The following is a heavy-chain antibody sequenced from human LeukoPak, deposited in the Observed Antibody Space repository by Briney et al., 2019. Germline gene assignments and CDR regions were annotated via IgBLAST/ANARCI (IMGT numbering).Heavy chain of an antibody. D-gene: IGHD5-12*01. CDR2: ISAYNGNT. CDR1: GYTFTSYG. CDR3: ARDLGYSGYVELGT. Sequence: ASVKVSCKASGYTFTSYGISWVRQAPGQGLEWMGWISAYNGNTNYAQKLQGRVTMTTDTSKSTAYMELRSLRSDDTAVYYCARDLGYSGYVELGTWGQGTLVTVSS. V-gene: IGHV1-18*01. J-gene: IGHJ5*02.